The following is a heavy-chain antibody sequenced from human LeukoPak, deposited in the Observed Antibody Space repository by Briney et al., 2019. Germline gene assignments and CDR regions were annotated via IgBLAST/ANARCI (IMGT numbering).Heavy chain of an antibody. J-gene: IGHJ5*02. CDR2: INPSGGST. CDR3: ARDRGLVVITPEVWFDP. V-gene: IGHV1-46*01. Sequence: PGASVKVSCKASGYTFTGYYMHWVRQAPGQGLEWMGIINPSGGSTSYAQKFQGRVTMTRDMSTSTVYMELSSLRSEDTAVYYCARDRGLVVITPEVWFDPWGQGTLVTVSS. CDR1: GYTFTGYY. D-gene: IGHD3-22*01.